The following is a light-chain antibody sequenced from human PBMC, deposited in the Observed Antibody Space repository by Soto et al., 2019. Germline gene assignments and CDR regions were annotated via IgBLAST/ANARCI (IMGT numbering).Light chain of an antibody. CDR3: QKYTNVPA. CDR2: AAS. J-gene: IGKJ4*01. Sequence: DIQMTQSPSSLSASVGDRVTITCRASQGISNYLAWYQQLPGKVPKLLISAASTLQXGVPSRFSGSGSGTXXXXTXXSLQPEDVATYYXQKYTNVPAFGGGTKVEIK. CDR1: QGISNY. V-gene: IGKV1-27*01.